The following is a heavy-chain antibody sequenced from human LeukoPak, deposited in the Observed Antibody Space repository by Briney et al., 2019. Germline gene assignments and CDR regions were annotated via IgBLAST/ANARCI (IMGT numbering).Heavy chain of an antibody. CDR2: INPSGGST. D-gene: IGHD3-22*01. V-gene: IGHV1-46*01. Sequence: ASVKVSCKASGYIFTTFDINWVRQATGQGLEWMGIINPSGGSTSYAQKFQGRVTMTRDMSTSTVYMELSSLRSEDTAVYYCARDRGGSSGYPEYFQHWGQGTLVTVSS. J-gene: IGHJ1*01. CDR3: ARDRGGSSGYPEYFQH. CDR1: GYIFTTFD.